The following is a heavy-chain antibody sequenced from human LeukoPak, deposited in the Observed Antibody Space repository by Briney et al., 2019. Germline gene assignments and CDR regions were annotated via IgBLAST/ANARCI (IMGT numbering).Heavy chain of an antibody. D-gene: IGHD1-20*01. V-gene: IGHV4-59*01. J-gene: IGHJ4*02. CDR3: TKGANNWSEALISY. CDR1: GASITDYY. CDR2: VYYSGST. Sequence: SETLSLTCTVSGASITDYYWSWIRQPPGKGLEWIGYVYYSGSTNYNPSLKSRVTISIDTSKNQFSLKLDSVTAADTAVYYCTKGANNWSEALISYWGQGTLVTVSS.